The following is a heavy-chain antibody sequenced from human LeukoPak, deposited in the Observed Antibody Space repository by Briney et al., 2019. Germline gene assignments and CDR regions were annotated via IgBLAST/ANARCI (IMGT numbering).Heavy chain of an antibody. Sequence: PGGSLRLSCAASGFTFSSYWMHWVRQAPGKGLEWVSGISWNSGSIGYADSVKGRFTISRDNAKNSLYLQMNSLRAEDTASYYCAKGDNPQGSGWYYYYYGMDVWGQGTTVTVSS. D-gene: IGHD6-19*01. CDR2: ISWNSGSI. CDR1: GFTFSSYW. V-gene: IGHV3-9*01. CDR3: AKGDNPQGSGWYYYYYGMDV. J-gene: IGHJ6*02.